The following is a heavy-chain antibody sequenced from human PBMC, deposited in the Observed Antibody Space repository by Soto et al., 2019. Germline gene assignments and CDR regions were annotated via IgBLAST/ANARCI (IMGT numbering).Heavy chain of an antibody. V-gene: IGHV4-39*01. CDR3: AAYYYDSSGYIRPGYFDY. J-gene: IGHJ4*02. CDR2: IYYSGST. D-gene: IGHD3-22*01. CDR1: GGSISSSSYY. Sequence: QLQLQESGPGLVKPSETLSLTCTVSGGSISSSSYYWGWIRQPPGKGLEWIGSIYYSGSTYYNPSLKIRVTISVDTSKNQFSLKLSSVTAADTAVYYCAAYYYDSSGYIRPGYFDYWGQGTLVTVSS.